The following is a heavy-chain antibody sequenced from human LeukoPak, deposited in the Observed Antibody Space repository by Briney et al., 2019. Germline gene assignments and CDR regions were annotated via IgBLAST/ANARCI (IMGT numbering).Heavy chain of an antibody. CDR1: GFTFSSYR. V-gene: IGHV3-21*01. D-gene: IGHD5-24*01. CDR3: ARDSLRDGYNYGWFDP. Sequence: GGSLRLSCAASGFTFSSYRMKWVRQARGKGLEWVSSISSSSSYIYYADSVKGRFTISRDNAKNSLYLQMNSLRAEDTAVYYCARDSLRDGYNYGWFDPWGQGTLVTVSS. CDR2: ISSSSSYI. J-gene: IGHJ5*02.